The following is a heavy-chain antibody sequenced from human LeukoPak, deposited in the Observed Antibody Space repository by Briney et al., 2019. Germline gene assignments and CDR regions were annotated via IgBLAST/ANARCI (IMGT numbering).Heavy chain of an antibody. V-gene: IGHV4-34*01. CDR3: ARRVRGVNDAFDT. Sequence: SETLSLTCAVYGGSFSDYYWSWIRQPPGRGLEWIGEINHSGSTNYNPSLKSRVTTSVHTSNSQFSLKLTSVTAADTASYYRARRVRGVNDAFDTWGQGTMVTVSS. D-gene: IGHD3-10*01. J-gene: IGHJ3*02. CDR2: INHSGST. CDR1: GGSFSDYY.